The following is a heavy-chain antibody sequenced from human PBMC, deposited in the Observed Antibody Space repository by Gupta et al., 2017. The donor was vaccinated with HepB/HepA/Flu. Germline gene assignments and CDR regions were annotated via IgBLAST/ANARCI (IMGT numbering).Heavy chain of an antibody. J-gene: IGHJ4*02. CDR1: GFSLRNHW. CDR2: IKEDGTET. Sequence: VQLVESGGGSVQPGGSLRLSCVASGFSLRNHWMDWVRQSPGKGLEWVGNIKEDGTETYYVHSGRGRFTISKDDAKNTRHLQLCSMRIDDTAVYYCARNRGCLQFELWGQGTLVTVSS. D-gene: IGHD5-24*01. V-gene: IGHV3-7*01. CDR3: ARNRGCLQFEL.